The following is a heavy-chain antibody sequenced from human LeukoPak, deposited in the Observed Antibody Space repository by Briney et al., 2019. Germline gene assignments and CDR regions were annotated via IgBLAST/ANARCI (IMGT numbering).Heavy chain of an antibody. CDR2: ISGSGNTI. D-gene: IGHD2-21*01. CDR1: GFTFSSYE. CDR3: AILGGDYYSDY. Sequence: PGGSLRLSCAASGFTFSSYEMNWVRQAPGKGLEWVSYISGSGNTIFYTDSVKGRFTISTDNAKNSLYLQMNSLRAEDTAVYYCAILGGDYYSDYWGQGTLVTVSS. V-gene: IGHV3-48*03. J-gene: IGHJ4*02.